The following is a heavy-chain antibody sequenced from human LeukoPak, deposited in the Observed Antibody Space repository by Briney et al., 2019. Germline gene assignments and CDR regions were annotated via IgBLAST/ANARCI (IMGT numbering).Heavy chain of an antibody. CDR2: IKSKTDGETT. Sequence: GGSLRLSCAASGFTFSNAWMNWVRQAPGKGLEWVGRIKSKTDGETTHYAAPVKGRFTISRDDSKNTVYLQMNSLKTEDTAVYHCTTAYYNGKTVRAYYYYYYMDVWGKGTTVTVSS. D-gene: IGHD3-10*01. CDR3: TTAYYNGKTVRAYYYYYYMDV. J-gene: IGHJ6*03. V-gene: IGHV3-15*01. CDR1: GFTFSNAW.